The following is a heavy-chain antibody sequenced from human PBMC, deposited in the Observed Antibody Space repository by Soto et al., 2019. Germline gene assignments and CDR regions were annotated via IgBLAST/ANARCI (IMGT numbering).Heavy chain of an antibody. Sequence: PGGSLRLSCAASGFTFSSYGMHWVRQAPGKGLGWVAVISYDGSNKYYADSVKGRFTISRDNSKNTLYLQMNGLRAEDTAVYYCAKDRRDGYNSLDYWGQGTLVTVSS. D-gene: IGHD5-12*01. CDR1: GFTFSSYG. V-gene: IGHV3-30*18. CDR2: ISYDGSNK. J-gene: IGHJ4*02. CDR3: AKDRRDGYNSLDY.